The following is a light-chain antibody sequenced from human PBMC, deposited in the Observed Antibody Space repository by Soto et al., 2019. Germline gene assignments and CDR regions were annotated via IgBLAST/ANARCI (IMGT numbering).Light chain of an antibody. V-gene: IGLV2-8*01. CDR2: DVN. CDR3: SSYAGSNSVGV. Sequence: QSVLTQPPSASGSPGQSVTISCTGTSSDVGGYNYVSWYQHHLGKAPKLMIYDVNKRPSGVSDRFSGSKSGNTASLTVSGLHAEDEADYYCSSYAGSNSVGVFGGGTKLTVL. CDR1: SSDVGGYNY. J-gene: IGLJ2*01.